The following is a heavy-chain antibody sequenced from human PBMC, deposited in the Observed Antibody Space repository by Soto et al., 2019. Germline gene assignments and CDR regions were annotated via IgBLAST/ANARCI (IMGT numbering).Heavy chain of an antibody. CDR3: ATETPVVRGVRNAFDF. D-gene: IGHD3-10*01. CDR1: GFTFSSYA. J-gene: IGHJ3*01. CDR2: ISYDGSNK. Sequence: QVQLVESGGGVVQPGRSLRLSCAASGFTFSSYAMHWVRQAPGKGLEWVAVISYDGSNKYYADSVKGRFTISRDNSKNTLYLQMNSLRAEDTAVYYCATETPVVRGVRNAFDFWGQGTMVTVSS. V-gene: IGHV3-30-3*01.